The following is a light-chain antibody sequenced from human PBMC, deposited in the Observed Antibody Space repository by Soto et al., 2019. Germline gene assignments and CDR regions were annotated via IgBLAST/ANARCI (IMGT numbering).Light chain of an antibody. CDR2: GTS. J-gene: IGKJ4*01. CDR1: QGIGTF. V-gene: IGKV1-17*03. CDR3: LQHPGYPFT. Sequence: DIQMTQSPSAMSASVGDRVTITCRASQGIGTFLTWFQQKPGRVPKRLIYGTSSLQNGVPARFSGTGSGTEFTLTIHSLQPEDFATYYCLQHPGYPFTFGGETRVAVK.